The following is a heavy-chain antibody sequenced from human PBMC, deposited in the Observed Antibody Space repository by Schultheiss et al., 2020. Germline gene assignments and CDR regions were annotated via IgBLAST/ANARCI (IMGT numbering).Heavy chain of an antibody. Sequence: SQTLSLTCTVSGGSISSTNNYWGWIRQPPGKGLEWIGSIYYSGSTYYNPSLKSRVTISVDTSKNQFSLKLSSVTAADTAVYYCARDTNRIPGGRYYYYYYMDVWGKGTTVTVSS. CDR3: ARDTNRIPGGRYYYYYYMDV. CDR1: GGSISSTNNY. J-gene: IGHJ6*03. D-gene: IGHD2-15*01. V-gene: IGHV4-39*02. CDR2: IYYSGST.